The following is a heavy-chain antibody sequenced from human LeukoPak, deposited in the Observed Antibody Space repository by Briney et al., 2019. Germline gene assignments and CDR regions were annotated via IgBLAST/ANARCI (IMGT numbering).Heavy chain of an antibody. CDR1: GGSITSSTYY. CDR2: IYYSGST. J-gene: IGHJ4*02. CDR3: ARGVYSSSWPFDY. Sequence: PSETLSLTCTVSGGSITSSTYYWGWVRQPPGKGLEWIGYIYYSGSTNYNPSLKSRVTISVDTSKNQFSLKLSSVTAADTAVYYCARGVYSSSWPFDYWGRGTLVTVSS. V-gene: IGHV4-61*05. D-gene: IGHD6-13*01.